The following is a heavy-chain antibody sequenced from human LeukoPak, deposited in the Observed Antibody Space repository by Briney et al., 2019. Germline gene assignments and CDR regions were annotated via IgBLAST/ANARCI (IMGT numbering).Heavy chain of an antibody. Sequence: GASVKVSCKASGYTFTGYYMHWVRQAPGQGLEWMGWINPNSGGTNYAQKLQGRVTMTTDTSTSTAYMELRSLRSDDTAVYYCARGKVTAATPGYYYGMDVWGQGTTVTVSS. V-gene: IGHV1-2*02. D-gene: IGHD2-15*01. J-gene: IGHJ6*02. CDR2: INPNSGGT. CDR3: ARGKVTAATPGYYYGMDV. CDR1: GYTFTGYY.